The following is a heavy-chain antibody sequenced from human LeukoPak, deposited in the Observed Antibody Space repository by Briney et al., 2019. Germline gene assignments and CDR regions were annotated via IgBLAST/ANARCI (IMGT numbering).Heavy chain of an antibody. CDR3: ARKSLVDY. J-gene: IGHJ4*02. CDR2: ISSSGST. CDR1: GDSISSGDYY. V-gene: IGHV4-61*02. Sequence: SETLSLTCTVSGDSISSGDYYWSWIRQPAGKGLEWIGRISSSGSTNYNPSLKSRVTISVDTSKNQFSLKLSSVTAADTAVYYCARKSLVDYWGQGTLVTVSS.